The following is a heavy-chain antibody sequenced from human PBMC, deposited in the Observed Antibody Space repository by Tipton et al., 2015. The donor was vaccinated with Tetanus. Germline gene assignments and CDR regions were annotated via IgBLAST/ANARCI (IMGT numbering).Heavy chain of an antibody. J-gene: IGHJ4*02. CDR2: ISGLGRTT. CDR1: GFAFDKYA. CDR3: ASGGTLDY. D-gene: IGHD3-10*01. V-gene: IGHV3-23*01. Sequence: SLRLSCTASGFAFDKYAMNWVRRAPGKGLEWVSGISGLGRTTDYADSVKGRFTVSRDNSKNTVFLQMNSLRAEDTAVYFCASGGTLDYWGQGAMVSVSS.